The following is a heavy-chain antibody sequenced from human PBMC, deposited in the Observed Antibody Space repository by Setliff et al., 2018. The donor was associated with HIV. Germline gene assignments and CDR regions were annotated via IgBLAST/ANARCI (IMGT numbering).Heavy chain of an antibody. Sequence: SETLSLTCTVSGGSISSSSYYWGWIRQPPGKGLEWIGSIFNDGRTYYNPSLKSRVTIPMDTSEIQFSLKLGSVTAADTAIYYCARDPGITAAGTEYFDSWGQGILVTVSS. CDR2: IFNDGRT. J-gene: IGHJ4*02. CDR3: ARDPGITAAGTEYFDS. CDR1: GGSISSSSYY. D-gene: IGHD6-13*01. V-gene: IGHV4-39*07.